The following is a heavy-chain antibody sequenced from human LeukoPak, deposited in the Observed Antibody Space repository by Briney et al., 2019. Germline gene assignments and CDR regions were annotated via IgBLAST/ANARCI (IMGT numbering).Heavy chain of an antibody. Sequence: GASVKVSCKASGYSFTSYGMNWVRQAPGQGLEWMGWINTNTGNPTYAQGFTGRYVFSLDTSVNTAYLQISSLKAEDTAVYYCAIPIHYYDSSGYSDYWGQGTLVTVSS. CDR2: INTNTGNP. D-gene: IGHD3-22*01. CDR3: AIPIHYYDSSGYSDY. CDR1: GYSFTSYG. J-gene: IGHJ4*02. V-gene: IGHV7-4-1*02.